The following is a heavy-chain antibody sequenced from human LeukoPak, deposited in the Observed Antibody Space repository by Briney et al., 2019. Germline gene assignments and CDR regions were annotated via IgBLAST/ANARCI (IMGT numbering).Heavy chain of an antibody. D-gene: IGHD3-3*01. J-gene: IGHJ4*02. CDR2: ISSSGSII. CDR3: ARAVAYDFWSGYPLDYYFDY. Sequence: GGSLRLSCAASGFTFSDYYMSWIRQAPGKGLEWVSYISSSGSIIYYADSVKGRFTISRDNAKNSLYLQMNSLRAEDTAVYYCARAVAYDFWSGYPLDYYFDYWGQGTLVTVSS. V-gene: IGHV3-11*01. CDR1: GFTFSDYY.